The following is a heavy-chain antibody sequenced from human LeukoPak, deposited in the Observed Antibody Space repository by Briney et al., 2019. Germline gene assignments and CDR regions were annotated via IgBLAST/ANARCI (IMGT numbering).Heavy chain of an antibody. CDR1: GGSISSGGYY. D-gene: IGHD5-18*01. Sequence: SQTLSLTCTVSGGSISSGGYYWSWIRQHPGKGLEWIGYIYSSGSTYYNPSLKSRVTISLATSKNQFSLKLSSVTAADTAVYYCARGIPLSRFDNWGQGTLVTVSS. CDR2: IYSSGST. CDR3: ARGIPLSRFDN. J-gene: IGHJ4*02. V-gene: IGHV4-31*03.